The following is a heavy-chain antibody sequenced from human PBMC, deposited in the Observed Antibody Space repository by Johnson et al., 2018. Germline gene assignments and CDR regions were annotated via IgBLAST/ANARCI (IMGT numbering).Heavy chain of an antibody. V-gene: IGHV1-69*04. Sequence: QVQLVQAGAEVKKPGSSVKVSCKASGGTFSSYTISWVRQAPGQGLEWMGRIIPILGLANYAQKFQGRVTITEVNSTSTTYMELSSLSSEDTAVYYCARVLSGYPRSPDNYYYYYMDVWGKGTTVTVSS. CDR1: GGTFSSYT. D-gene: IGHD3-3*01. CDR2: IIPILGLA. J-gene: IGHJ6*03. CDR3: ARVLSGYPRSPDNYYYYYMDV.